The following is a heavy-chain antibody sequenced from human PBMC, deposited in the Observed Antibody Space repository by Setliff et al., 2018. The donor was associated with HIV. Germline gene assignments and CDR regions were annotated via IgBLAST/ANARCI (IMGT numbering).Heavy chain of an antibody. V-gene: IGHV4-39*07. CDR3: ASEFQLGADTPEIDY. J-gene: IGHJ4*02. CDR1: GSLTSYY. Sequence: SETLSLTCTVSGSLTSYYWSWIRQSPGKGLEWIGSLYSSGRTYYNSSLKSRVTISVDTSMNQFSLELTSLTAADTAVYFCASEFQLGADTPEIDYWGQGTLVTVSS. CDR2: LYSSGRT. D-gene: IGHD3-16*01.